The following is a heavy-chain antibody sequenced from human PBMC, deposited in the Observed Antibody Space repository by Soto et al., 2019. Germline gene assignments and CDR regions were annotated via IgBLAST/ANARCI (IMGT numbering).Heavy chain of an antibody. J-gene: IGHJ2*01. V-gene: IGHV3-15*01. D-gene: IGHD3-10*01. CDR3: VRILQYFGAPRAYFDL. Sequence: PGGSLRLSCAASGFSVRSSQMSWVRQAPGKGLEWVGRIQSKADGGTAEYGTPLKGRATISRDDSTNTLDLLMNNLKTEDTGVFFCVRILQYFGAPRAYFDLWGRGTLVTVSS. CDR2: IQSKADGGTA. CDR1: GFSVRSSQ.